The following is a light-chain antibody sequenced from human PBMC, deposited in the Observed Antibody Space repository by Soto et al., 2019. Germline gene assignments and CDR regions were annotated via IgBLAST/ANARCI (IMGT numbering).Light chain of an antibody. CDR1: QSISSW. CDR3: QQYNSYSPWT. V-gene: IGKV1-5*01. J-gene: IGKJ1*01. CDR2: DAS. Sequence: IQMTQSPSSLSASVWDRVTISCRASQSISSWLAWYRQKPGKAPKLLIYDASSLESGVPSRFSGSGSGTEFTLTISSLQPDDFATYYCQQYNSYSPWTFGQGTKVDIK.